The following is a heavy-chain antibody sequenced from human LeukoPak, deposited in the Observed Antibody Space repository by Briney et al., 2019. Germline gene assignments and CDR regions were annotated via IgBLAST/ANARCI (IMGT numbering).Heavy chain of an antibody. CDR1: GFTFSSYA. CDR3: ARDLGPGYDILTGYPFDY. V-gene: IGHV3-21*01. J-gene: IGHJ4*02. D-gene: IGHD3-9*01. Sequence: PGGSLRLSCAASGFTFSSYAMHWVRQAPGKGLEWVSSISSSSSYIYYADSVKGRFTISRDNAKNSLYLQMNSLRAEDTAVYYCARDLGPGYDILTGYPFDYWDQGTLVTVSS. CDR2: ISSSSSYI.